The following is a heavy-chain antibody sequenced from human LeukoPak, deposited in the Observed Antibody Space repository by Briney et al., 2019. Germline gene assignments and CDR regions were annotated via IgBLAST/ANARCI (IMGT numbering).Heavy chain of an antibody. CDR3: ARGARDGYNW. CDR1: GFAFSIYW. J-gene: IGHJ4*02. V-gene: IGHV3-7*04. Sequence: GGSLRLSCAASGFAFSIYWTSWVRQAPGQGLEWVANMKHDGSEEYYVDSVKGRFTISRDNTKNSLYLQMNSLRADDTAVYYCARGARDGYNWWGQGTLVTVSS. CDR2: MKHDGSEE. D-gene: IGHD5-24*01.